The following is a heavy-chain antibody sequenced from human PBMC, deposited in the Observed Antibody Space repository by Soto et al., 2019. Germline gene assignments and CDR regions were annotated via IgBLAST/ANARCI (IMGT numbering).Heavy chain of an antibody. J-gene: IGHJ4*02. CDR1: GLTFSTYA. Sequence: QGQLVESGGGVVQPGTSLRLSCAASGLTFSTYAMHWVRQAPGKGLEWVAVISSDGNKKFYSDSVRGRFTVSRDNSRDTMFLEMNGLRPDDSALYYCARGGPPPLVRIVGARWGQGTPVTVSS. CDR2: ISSDGNKK. CDR3: ARGGPPPLVRIVGAR. V-gene: IGHV3-30-3*01. D-gene: IGHD1-26*01.